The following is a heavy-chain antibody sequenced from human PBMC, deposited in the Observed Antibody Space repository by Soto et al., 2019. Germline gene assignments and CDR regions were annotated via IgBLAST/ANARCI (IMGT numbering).Heavy chain of an antibody. D-gene: IGHD4-17*01. Sequence: EVQLVESGGGLVKPGGSLRLSCAASGFAFRSYTMNWVRQAPGKGLEWVSSISSSSSQIYYRDSVKGRFTISRDNAKSSLYLQMNSLRVEDTAVYYCARGNYGEYSIFHWGQGTLVTVSS. CDR1: GFAFRSYT. J-gene: IGHJ4*02. CDR3: ARGNYGEYSIFH. V-gene: IGHV3-21*01. CDR2: ISSSSSQI.